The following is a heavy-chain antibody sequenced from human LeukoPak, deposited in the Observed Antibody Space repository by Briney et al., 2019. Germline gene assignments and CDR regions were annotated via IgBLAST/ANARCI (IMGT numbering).Heavy chain of an antibody. CDR2: IYYSGST. D-gene: IGHD6-19*01. CDR1: GGSISSYY. CDR3: VRIHGGGWYYFDY. J-gene: IGHJ4*02. V-gene: IGHV4-59*01. Sequence: SETLSLTCTVSGGSISSYYWSWIRQPPGKGLEWIGYIYYSGSTNYNPSLKSRVTISVDTSKNQFSLKLSSVTAADTAVYYCVRIHGGGWYYFDYWGQGALVTVSS.